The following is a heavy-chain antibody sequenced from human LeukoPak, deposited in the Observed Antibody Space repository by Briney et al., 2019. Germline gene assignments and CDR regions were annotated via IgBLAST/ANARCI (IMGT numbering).Heavy chain of an antibody. D-gene: IGHD6-19*01. CDR1: GGSISSYY. CDR3: ARLTSSGPWGNFDY. CDR2: IYYSGST. V-gene: IGHV4-59*08. J-gene: IGHJ4*02. Sequence: RSETLSLTCTVSGGSISSYYWSWIRQPPGKGLEWIGYIYYSGSTNYNPSLKSRVTISVDTSKNQFSLKLTSVTAADTAVYSCARLTSSGPWGNFDYWGQGTLVTVSS.